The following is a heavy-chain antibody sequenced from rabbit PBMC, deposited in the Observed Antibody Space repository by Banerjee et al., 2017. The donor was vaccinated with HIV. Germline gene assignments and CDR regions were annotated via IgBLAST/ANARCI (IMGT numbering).Heavy chain of an antibody. D-gene: IGHD4-1*01. J-gene: IGHJ6*01. CDR1: GFSLSSYV. CDR3: ARELGDYYGMDL. CDR2: INTGSGNT. V-gene: IGHV1S45*01. Sequence: QQQLEESGGDLVKPGGTLTLTCKASGFSLSSYVMSWVRQAPGKGLEWIGYINTGSGNTAYASWAKGRFTITKTSSTTVTLQMTSLTAADTATYFCARELGDYYGMDLWGPGTLVTVS.